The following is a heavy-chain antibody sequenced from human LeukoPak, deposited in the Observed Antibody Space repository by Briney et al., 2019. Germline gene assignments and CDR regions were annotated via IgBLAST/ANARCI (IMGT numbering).Heavy chain of an antibody. CDR3: ARDSSPWLVLDY. D-gene: IGHD6-19*01. V-gene: IGHV1-18*04. CDR1: GYTFTNYG. Sequence: ASVKVSCKASGYTFTNYGISWARQAPGQGLEWMGWISAYNGNTNHAQSLQGRVTMTTDTSTSTAYMELRSLRSDDTAVYYCARDSSPWLVLDYWGQGTLVTVSS. CDR2: ISAYNGNT. J-gene: IGHJ4*02.